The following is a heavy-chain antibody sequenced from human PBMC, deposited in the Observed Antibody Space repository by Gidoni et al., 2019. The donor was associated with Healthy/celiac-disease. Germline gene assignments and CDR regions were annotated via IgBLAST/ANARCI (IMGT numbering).Heavy chain of an antibody. V-gene: IGHV3-11*05. CDR3: ASDTNAYYYGSGSYYLPPSSV. D-gene: IGHD3-10*01. Sequence: QVQLVESGGGLVKPGGSLRLSCAASGFTFSDYYMSWIRQAPGKGLEWVSYISSSSSYTNYADSVKGRFTISRDNAKNSLYLQMNSLRAEDTAVYYCASDTNAYYYGSGSYYLPPSSVWGQGTTVTVSS. CDR2: ISSSSSYT. J-gene: IGHJ6*02. CDR1: GFTFSDYY.